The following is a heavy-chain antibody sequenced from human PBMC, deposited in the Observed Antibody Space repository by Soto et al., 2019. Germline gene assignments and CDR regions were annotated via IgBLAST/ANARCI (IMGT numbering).Heavy chain of an antibody. V-gene: IGHV1-69*06. J-gene: IGHJ6*02. CDR1: GSSFSRYA. Sequence: QVQLVQSGAELRKPGSSLQVSCRASGSSFSRYAISWVRQAPGQGLEWMGGIIPIFGTTQYAQKFQGRVTITADKSTGAVYLEVSNLKSDDTAVYFCARDRSLELRYFYGMDVWGQGTTVPVAS. D-gene: IGHD2-21*01. CDR3: ARDRSLELRYFYGMDV. CDR2: IIPIFGTT.